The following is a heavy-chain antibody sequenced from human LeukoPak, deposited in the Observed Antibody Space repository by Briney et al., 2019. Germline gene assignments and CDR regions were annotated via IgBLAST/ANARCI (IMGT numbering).Heavy chain of an antibody. D-gene: IGHD5-12*01. V-gene: IGHV4-30-4*01. CDR1: GGSISSGDYY. CDR2: IYYSGST. Sequence: SETLSLTCTVSGGSISSGDYYWSWIRQPPGKGLEWIGYIYYSGSTYYNPSLKSRVTISVDTSKNQFSLKLSSVTAADTAVYYCARGYSGYDSYWYFDLWGRGTLVTVSS. CDR3: ARGYSGYDSYWYFDL. J-gene: IGHJ2*01.